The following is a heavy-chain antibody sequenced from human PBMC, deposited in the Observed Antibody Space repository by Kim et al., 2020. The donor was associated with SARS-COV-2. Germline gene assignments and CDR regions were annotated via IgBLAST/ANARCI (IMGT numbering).Heavy chain of an antibody. J-gene: IGHJ4*02. Sequence: YADSVKGRVTIARDNAKNSLYLQMNSLRAEDTAVYYCARLDQSGSYYFAYWGQGTLVTVSS. CDR3: ARLDQSGSYYFAY. V-gene: IGHV3-21*01. D-gene: IGHD1-26*01.